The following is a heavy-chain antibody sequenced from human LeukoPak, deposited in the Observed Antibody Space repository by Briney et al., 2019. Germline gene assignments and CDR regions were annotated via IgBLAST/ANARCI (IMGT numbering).Heavy chain of an antibody. CDR1: GGTFSSYA. CDR3: ARDIHSSCWYMDY. CDR2: IIPIFGTA. V-gene: IGHV1-69*01. D-gene: IGHD6-19*01. J-gene: IGHJ4*02. Sequence: SVKVSCKASGGTFSSYAISWVRQAPGQGLEWMGGIIPIFGTANYAQKFQGRVTITADESTSTAYMELSSLRSEDTAVYYCARDIHSSCWYMDYWGQGTRDPVSS.